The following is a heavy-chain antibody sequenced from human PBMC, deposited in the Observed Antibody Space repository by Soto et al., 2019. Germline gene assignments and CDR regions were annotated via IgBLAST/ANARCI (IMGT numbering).Heavy chain of an antibody. Sequence: GGSLRLSCAASGFTFDDYAMHWVRQAPGKGLEWVSGISWNSGSIGYADSVKGRFTISRDNAKNSLYLQMNSLRAEDTALYYCAKDTDNCSSTSCYAGGAFDIWGQGTMVTVSS. CDR2: ISWNSGSI. D-gene: IGHD2-2*01. CDR1: GFTFDDYA. J-gene: IGHJ3*02. V-gene: IGHV3-9*01. CDR3: AKDTDNCSSTSCYAGGAFDI.